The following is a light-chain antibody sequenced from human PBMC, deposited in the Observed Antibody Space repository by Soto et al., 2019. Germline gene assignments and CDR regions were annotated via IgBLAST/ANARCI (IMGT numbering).Light chain of an antibody. J-gene: IGKJ1*01. V-gene: IGKV3-15*01. Sequence: EIVMTQSPATLSVSPGERATLSCRASQSLSTNLAWYQQKPGQSPRLLIYGASTRATGVPARFSGSGSGTEFTLTISSLQSEDFAVYYCQQYTNCPPWTFGQGTKVVIK. CDR3: QQYTNCPPWT. CDR1: QSLSTN. CDR2: GAS.